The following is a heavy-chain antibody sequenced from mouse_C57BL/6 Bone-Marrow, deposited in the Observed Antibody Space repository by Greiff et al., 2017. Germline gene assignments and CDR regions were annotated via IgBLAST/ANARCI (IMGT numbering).Heavy chain of an antibody. D-gene: IGHD1-1*02. CDR1: GFTFSDYY. CDR2: INYDGSST. V-gene: IGHV5-16*01. CDR3: AREGGRWYFDY. J-gene: IGHJ2*01. Sequence: EVMLVESEGGLVQPGSSMKLSCTASGFTFSDYYMAWVRQVPEKGLEWVANINYDGSSTYYLDSLKSRFIISRDNAKNILYLQMSSLKSEDTATYCCAREGGRWYFDYWGQGTTLTVSS.